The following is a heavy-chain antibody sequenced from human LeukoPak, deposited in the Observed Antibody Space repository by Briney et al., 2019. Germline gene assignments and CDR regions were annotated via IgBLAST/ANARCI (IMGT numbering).Heavy chain of an antibody. CDR3: AIKYYYYYGMDV. V-gene: IGHV5-10-1*01. CDR1: GYSFTSYW. CDR2: IDPGDSYT. Sequence: KGGESLKISCKGSGYSFTSYWISWVRQMPGKGLEWMGRIDPGDSYTNYSPSFQGHVTISADKSISTAYLQWSSLKASDTAMYYCAIKYYYYYGMDVWGQGTTVTVSS. J-gene: IGHJ6*02.